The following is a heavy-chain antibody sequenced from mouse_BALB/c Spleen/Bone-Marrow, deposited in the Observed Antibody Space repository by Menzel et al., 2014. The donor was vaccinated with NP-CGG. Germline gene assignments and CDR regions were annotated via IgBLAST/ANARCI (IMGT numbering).Heavy chain of an antibody. Sequence: EVKVVESGGGLVQPGGSLRLSCATSGFTFTDYYMNWVRQPPGKALEWLGFIRNKANGYTTEYSASVKGRFTISRDNSQNILHLQMNTLRAEDSPTYYCARDKGRVFFDYWGQGTTLTVSS. CDR1: GFTFTDYY. CDR3: ARDKGRVFFDY. J-gene: IGHJ2*01. V-gene: IGHV7-3*02. CDR2: IRNKANGYTT.